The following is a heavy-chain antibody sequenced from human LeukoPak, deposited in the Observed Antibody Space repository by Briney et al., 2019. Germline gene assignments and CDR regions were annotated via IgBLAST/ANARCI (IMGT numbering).Heavy chain of an antibody. D-gene: IGHD2-15*01. V-gene: IGHV4-38-2*02. CDR2: IYHSGST. Sequence: SETLSLTCTVSGYSISNGYYWGWIRQPPGKGLEWIGSIYHSGSTYYNPSLKSRVTISVDTSKNQFSLKLSSVTAADTAVYYCARLDKWSTKYYFDYWGQGTLVTVSS. J-gene: IGHJ4*02. CDR3: ARLDKWSTKYYFDY. CDR1: GYSISNGYY.